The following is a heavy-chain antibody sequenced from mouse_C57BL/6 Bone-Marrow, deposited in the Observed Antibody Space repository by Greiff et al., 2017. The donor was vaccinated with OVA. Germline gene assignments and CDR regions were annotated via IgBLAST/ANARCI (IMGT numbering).Heavy chain of an antibody. Sequence: EVKLVESGGGLVKPGGSLKLSCAASGFTFSDYGMHWVRQAPEKGLEWVAYISSGSSTIYYADTVKGRFTISRDNAKNTLFLQLTSLRSEDTAMYYCRVERFDYWGQGTTLTVSS. J-gene: IGHJ2*01. V-gene: IGHV5-17*01. CDR3: RVERFDY. D-gene: IGHD1-1*01. CDR1: GFTFSDYG. CDR2: ISSGSSTI.